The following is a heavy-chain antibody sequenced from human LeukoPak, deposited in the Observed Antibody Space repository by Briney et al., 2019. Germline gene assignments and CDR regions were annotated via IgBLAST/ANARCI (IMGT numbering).Heavy chain of an antibody. D-gene: IGHD3-10*01. CDR1: GFTFSNYA. CDR2: ISGTGGNT. CDR3: AYGSGSP. J-gene: IGHJ4*02. V-gene: IGHV3-23*01. Sequence: GGSLRLSCAASGFTFSNYAMSWVRQAPGKGLEWVSAISGTGGNTYYADSVKGRFTISRDNAKNSLYLQMNSLRAEDTAVYYCAYGSGSPWGQGTLVTVSS.